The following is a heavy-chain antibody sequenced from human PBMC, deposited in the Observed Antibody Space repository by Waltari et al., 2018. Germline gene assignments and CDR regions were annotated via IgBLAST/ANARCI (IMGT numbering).Heavy chain of an antibody. CDR1: GFTFSSYS. Sequence: EVQLVESGGGLVKPGGSLRLSCAASGFTFSSYSMNWVRQAPGKGLEWVSSISSSSSYIYYADSVKGRFTISRDNAKNSLYLQMNSLRAEDTAVYYCARDPGATDWFDPWGQGTLVTVSS. V-gene: IGHV3-21*01. D-gene: IGHD4-4*01. CDR3: ARDPGATDWFDP. J-gene: IGHJ5*02. CDR2: ISSSSSYI.